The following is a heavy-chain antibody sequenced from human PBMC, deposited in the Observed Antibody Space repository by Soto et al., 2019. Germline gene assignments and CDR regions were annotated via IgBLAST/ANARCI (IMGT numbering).Heavy chain of an antibody. J-gene: IGHJ4*02. CDR3: ARTPVRGPDCWSGYYTYYFDY. V-gene: IGHV4-61*01. CDR2: IYYSGST. Sequence: SFTCTVSGGSVSSGSYYWSWIRQPPGKGLEWIGYIYYSGSTNYNPSLKSRVTISVDTSKNQFSLKLSSVTAADTAVYYCARTPVRGPDCWSGYYTYYFDYWGQGTLVTVSS. D-gene: IGHD3-3*01. CDR1: GGSVSSGSYY.